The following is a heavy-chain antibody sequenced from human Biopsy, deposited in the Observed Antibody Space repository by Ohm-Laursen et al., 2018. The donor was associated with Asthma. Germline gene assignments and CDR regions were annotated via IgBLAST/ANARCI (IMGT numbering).Heavy chain of an antibody. V-gene: IGHV3-30*03. CDR1: GFSFGSFG. CDR3: ASRGGDFWSGYYMDY. Sequence: SLSLSCASSGFSFGSFGMHWVRQVPRKGPEWVVLISFYGRYEYYADSVKGRFTISRDNPMKRLYLQIFSLTSEYTAVYYCASRGGDFWSGYYMDYWGQGTLVTVAS. D-gene: IGHD3-3*01. CDR2: ISFYGRYE. J-gene: IGHJ4*02.